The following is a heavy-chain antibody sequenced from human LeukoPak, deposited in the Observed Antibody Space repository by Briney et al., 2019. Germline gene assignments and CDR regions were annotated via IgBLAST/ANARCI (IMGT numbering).Heavy chain of an antibody. CDR3: AKDFYYDSSGHITWGAFDI. V-gene: IGHV3-23*01. J-gene: IGHJ3*02. Sequence: GGSLRLSCAASGFTFSNAWMSWVRQAPGKGLEWVSAISGSGGSTYYADSVKGRFTISRDNSKNTLYLQMNSLRAEDTAVYYCAKDFYYDSSGHITWGAFDIWGQGTMVTVSS. CDR1: GFTFSNAW. CDR2: ISGSGGST. D-gene: IGHD3-22*01.